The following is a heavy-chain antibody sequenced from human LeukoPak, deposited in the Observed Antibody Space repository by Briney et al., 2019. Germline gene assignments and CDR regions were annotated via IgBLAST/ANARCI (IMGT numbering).Heavy chain of an antibody. CDR1: GYTFTSYA. CDR2: INAGNGNT. Sequence: GASVKVSCKASGYTFTSYAMHWVRQAPGQRLEWMGWINAGNGNTKYSQKFQGRVTITRDTSASTAYMELRSLRSEDTAVYYCAREGHEHYFDYWGQGTLVTVSS. V-gene: IGHV1-3*01. J-gene: IGHJ4*02. CDR3: AREGHEHYFDY.